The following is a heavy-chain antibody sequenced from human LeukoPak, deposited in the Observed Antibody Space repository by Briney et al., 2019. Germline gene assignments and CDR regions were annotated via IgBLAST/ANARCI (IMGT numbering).Heavy chain of an antibody. CDR3: ARDWVGVTDFHY. V-gene: IGHV4-38-2*02. Sequence: KPSETLSLTCTVSGYSISSGYYWGWIRPSPRKGLEWIGSIYQSGSTYYNPSLQSRVAISVDTSKNQFSLKLYSVTAADTAVYYCARDWVGVTDFHYWGQGTLVTVSS. CDR1: GYSISSGYY. D-gene: IGHD1-26*01. CDR2: IYQSGST. J-gene: IGHJ4*02.